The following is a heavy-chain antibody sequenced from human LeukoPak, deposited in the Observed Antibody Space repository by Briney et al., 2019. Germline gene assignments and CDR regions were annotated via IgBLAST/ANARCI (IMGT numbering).Heavy chain of an antibody. CDR2: INSKTGGGTA. CDR1: GFTFSNDW. Sequence: GGSLRLSCAASGFTFSNDWMSWVRQAPGKGLEWVGRINSKTGGGTADYAAPVKSRFTISRDDSKNTLYMQINSLKTVDTAVYYCTTDRVVRGVTSTKVVPDWGEGTLVTVSP. CDR3: TTDRVVRGVTSTKVVPD. V-gene: IGHV3-15*01. J-gene: IGHJ4*02. D-gene: IGHD3-10*01.